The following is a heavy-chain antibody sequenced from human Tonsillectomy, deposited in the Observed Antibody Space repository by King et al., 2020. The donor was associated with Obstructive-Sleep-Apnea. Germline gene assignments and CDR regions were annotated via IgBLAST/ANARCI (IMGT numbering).Heavy chain of an antibody. CDR2: INEDGSEK. D-gene: IGHD6-6*01. CDR1: AFTCVRYW. CDR3: VRIVAGRPGFYFDY. Sequence: EVQLEESGGGLVEPGESLRISCAASAFTCVRYWMSGVRQAPGKGLEWVANINEDGSEKHYMDSVEGRFTISRDNVKSSLYLEMNNLRPEDPAVYYCVRIVAGRPGFYFDYWGQGTRVIASS. J-gene: IGHJ4*02. V-gene: IGHV3-7*03.